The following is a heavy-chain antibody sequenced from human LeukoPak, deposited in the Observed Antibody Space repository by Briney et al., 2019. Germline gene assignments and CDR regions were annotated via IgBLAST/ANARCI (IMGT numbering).Heavy chain of an antibody. CDR1: GYTFTCYY. V-gene: IGHV1-2*02. D-gene: IGHD2-2*01. CDR3: LCSSTSSSYYYYGMDA. J-gene: IGHJ6*02. Sequence: ASVKVSCKASGYTFTCYYMHWVRQAPGQGLEWMEWINPNSGGTNYAQKFQGRVTMTRDTSISTAYMELSRLRSDDTAVYYCLCSSTSSSYYYYGMDAWGQGTTVTVSS. CDR2: INPNSGGT.